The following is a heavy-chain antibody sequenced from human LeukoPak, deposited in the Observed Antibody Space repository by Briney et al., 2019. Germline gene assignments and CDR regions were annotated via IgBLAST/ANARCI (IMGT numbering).Heavy chain of an antibody. CDR3: ARGGGSGLWWLPLTHRVSSIYFDY. D-gene: IGHD2-21*01. CDR2: IYYSGST. J-gene: IGHJ4*02. CDR1: GGSISSSSDY. Sequence: PSETLSLTCTVSGGSISSSSDYWGWSRQPPGKGLEWIVSIYYSGSTYYNPSLKSRVTISVDTSKNQFSLKLSSVTAADTAVYYCARGGGSGLWWLPLTHRVSSIYFDYWGQGTLVTVSS. V-gene: IGHV4-39*07.